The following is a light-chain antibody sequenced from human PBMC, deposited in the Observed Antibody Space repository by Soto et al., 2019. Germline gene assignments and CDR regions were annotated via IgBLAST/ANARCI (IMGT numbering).Light chain of an antibody. CDR3: MQALQTPLT. V-gene: IGKV2-28*01. CDR1: QSLLHSNGYNY. Sequence: DIVMTQSPLSLPVTPGEPASISCRSSQSLLHSNGYNYLDWYLQKPGQSPQLLIYLGSNRAAGVPDRFSGRGAGPDFTLKISRVEAEDVGVYYCMQALQTPLTFGQGTRLEIK. J-gene: IGKJ5*01. CDR2: LGS.